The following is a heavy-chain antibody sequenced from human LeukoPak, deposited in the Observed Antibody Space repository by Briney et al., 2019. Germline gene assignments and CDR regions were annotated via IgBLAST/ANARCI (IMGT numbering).Heavy chain of an antibody. CDR1: GGSISGYY. CDR3: ARSSSGRYGNFDY. Sequence: KPSETLSLTCTVSGGSISGYYWTWIRQPPGKGLEWIGFIYYSGSTSYNPSLKSRVTISVDTSKNQFSLKLSSVTAADTAVYYCARSSSGRYGNFDYWGQGALVTVSS. CDR2: IYYSGST. J-gene: IGHJ4*02. D-gene: IGHD6-19*01. V-gene: IGHV4-59*08.